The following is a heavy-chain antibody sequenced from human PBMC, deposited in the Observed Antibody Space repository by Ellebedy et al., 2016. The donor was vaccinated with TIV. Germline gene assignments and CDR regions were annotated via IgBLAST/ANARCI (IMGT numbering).Heavy chain of an antibody. CDR2: IYHSGST. D-gene: IGHD2-2*01. CDR3: ARATDIVVVPAGAFDI. J-gene: IGHJ3*02. V-gene: IGHV4-34*01. CDR1: GGSFSGYY. Sequence: SETLSLXXAVYGGSFSGYYWSWIRQPPGKGLEWIGEIYHSGSTNYNPSLKSRVTISVDKSKNQFSLKLSSVTAADTAVYYCARATDIVVVPAGAFDIWGQGTMVTVSS.